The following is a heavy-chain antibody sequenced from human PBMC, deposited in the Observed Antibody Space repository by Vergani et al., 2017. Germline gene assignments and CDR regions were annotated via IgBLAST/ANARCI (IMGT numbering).Heavy chain of an antibody. CDR1: GGSISSYY. V-gene: IGHV4-4*07. Sequence: QVQLQESGPGLVKPSETLSLTCTVSGGSISSYYWSWIRQPAGKGLEWIGRIYTSGSTNYNPSLKSRVTMSVDTSKNQFSLKLSSVTAADTAVYYCARGIGLTIFGVVTYYYYGMDVWGQGTTVTVSS. J-gene: IGHJ6*02. CDR2: IYTSGST. D-gene: IGHD3-3*01. CDR3: ARGIGLTIFGVVTYYYYGMDV.